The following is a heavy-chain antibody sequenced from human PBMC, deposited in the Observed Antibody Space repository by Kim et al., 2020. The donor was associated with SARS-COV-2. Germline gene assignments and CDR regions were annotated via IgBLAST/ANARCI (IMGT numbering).Heavy chain of an antibody. V-gene: IGHV4-39*01. J-gene: IGHJ4*02. CDR2: IFFGGTA. Sequence: SETLSLTCTVSGGSLRSSSYYWGWFRQPPGKGLEWLGSIFFGGTAYYNPSLKSRFTMSVDTSQNQFSLHLNSVTAADTAVYFCARLWVTYYDSSKGFDYWGQGALVTVSS. CDR1: GGSLRSSSYY. CDR3: ARLWVTYYDSSKGFDY. D-gene: IGHD3-22*01.